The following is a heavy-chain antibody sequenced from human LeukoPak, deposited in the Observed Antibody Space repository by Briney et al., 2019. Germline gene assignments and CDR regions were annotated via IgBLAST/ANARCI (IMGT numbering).Heavy chain of an antibody. J-gene: IGHJ6*02. Sequence: ASVKVSCKTSGCTFTGFYMHWVRQAPGQGLEWMGWINPNSGGTNYAQKFQGRVTMTRDTSISTAYMELSRLRSDDTAVYYCARVGCSGGSCYKHYYGMDVWGQGTTVTVSS. CDR1: GCTFTGFY. D-gene: IGHD2-15*01. V-gene: IGHV1-2*02. CDR3: ARVGCSGGSCYKHYYGMDV. CDR2: INPNSGGT.